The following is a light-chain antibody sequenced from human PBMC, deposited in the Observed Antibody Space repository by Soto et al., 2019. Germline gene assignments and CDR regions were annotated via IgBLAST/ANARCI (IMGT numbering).Light chain of an antibody. J-gene: IGKJ4*01. CDR2: AAS. CDR3: QQSNSFPLT. CDR1: QGFSRW. Sequence: DIQMTQSPSSVSASVGDRVTITCRASQGFSRWMAWYQHKPGQAPKLLIYAASSLQSGVPSRFSGSESGTEFTLTISSLQPEDFATYYCQQSNSFPLTFGGGTKVDIK. V-gene: IGKV1-12*01.